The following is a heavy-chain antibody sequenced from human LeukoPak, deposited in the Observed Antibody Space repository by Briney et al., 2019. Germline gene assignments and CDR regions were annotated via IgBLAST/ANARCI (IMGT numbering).Heavy chain of an antibody. J-gene: IGHJ5*02. Sequence: AASVKVSCKASGGTFSSYAISWVRQAPGQGLEWMGGIIPIFGTANYAQKFQGRVTITADESTSTAYMELSSLRSEDTAVYYCARGASSSWNVGNWFDPWGQGTLVTVSS. CDR3: ARGASSSWNVGNWFDP. V-gene: IGHV1-69*13. CDR2: IIPIFGTA. D-gene: IGHD6-13*01. CDR1: GGTFSSYA.